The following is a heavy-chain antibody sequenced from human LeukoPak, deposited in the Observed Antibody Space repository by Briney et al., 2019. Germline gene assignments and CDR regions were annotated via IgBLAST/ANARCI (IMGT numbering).Heavy chain of an antibody. CDR2: IDPNDGGT. Sequence: ASVKVSCKASGYTFTGHFIQWVRQAPGQGPEWMGRIDPNDGGTNYAQKFQGRVTMTTDTSTSTAYMELRSLRSDDTAVYYCARDPDISTNWFDPWGQGTLVTVSS. CDR3: ARDPDISTNWFDP. J-gene: IGHJ5*02. D-gene: IGHD3-9*01. V-gene: IGHV1-2*06. CDR1: GYTFTGHF.